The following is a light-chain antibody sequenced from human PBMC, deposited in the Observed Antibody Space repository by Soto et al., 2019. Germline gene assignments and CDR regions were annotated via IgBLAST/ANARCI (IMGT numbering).Light chain of an antibody. CDR1: SSNIGAGYD. J-gene: IGLJ2*01. CDR3: HSYDSSLSVV. CDR2: GNS. V-gene: IGLV1-40*01. Sequence: QSVLTQPPSVSGAPGQRVTISCTGSSSNIGAGYDVHWYQQLPGTAPKLLIYGNSNRPSGVPDRFSGSKSGTSASLAIPGLQAEDEADYYCHSYDSSLSVVFGGGTKLTVL.